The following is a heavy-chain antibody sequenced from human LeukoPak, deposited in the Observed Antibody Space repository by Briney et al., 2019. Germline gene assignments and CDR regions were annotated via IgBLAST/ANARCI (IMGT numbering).Heavy chain of an antibody. CDR2: INHSGRK. CDR1: GGSFSGYY. J-gene: IGHJ4*02. D-gene: IGHD2-15*01. Sequence: SETLSLTCAVYGGSFSGYYWSWIRQPPGKGLEWIGEINHSGRKNNNPSLKSRVTISVDTSKKQFSLKLSSGTTADTAVYYCARVYCNGGSCYSDYGRQGTLATVSS. V-gene: IGHV4-34*01. CDR3: ARVYCNGGSCYSDY.